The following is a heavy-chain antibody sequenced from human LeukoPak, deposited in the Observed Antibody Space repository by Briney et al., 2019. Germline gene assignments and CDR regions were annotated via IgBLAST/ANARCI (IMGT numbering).Heavy chain of an antibody. CDR2: IYYSGST. V-gene: IGHV4-59*01. CDR3: ARAYDYAWGSYLDY. D-gene: IGHD3-16*01. J-gene: IGHJ4*02. CDR1: GGSISSYY. Sequence: PSETLSLTCTVSGGSISSYYWSWIRQPPGKGLEWIGYIYYSGSTNYNPSLKSRVTISVDTSKNQFSLKLSSVTAADTAVYYCARAYDYAWGSYLDYWGQGTLVTVSS.